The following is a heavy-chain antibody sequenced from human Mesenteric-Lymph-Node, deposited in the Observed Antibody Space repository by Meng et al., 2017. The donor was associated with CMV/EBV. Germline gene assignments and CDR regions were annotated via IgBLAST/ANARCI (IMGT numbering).Heavy chain of an antibody. CDR1: GYSISSGYY. D-gene: IGHD5-12*01. J-gene: IGHJ4*02. Sequence: SETLSLTCSVSGYSISSGYYWGWVRQSPEKGLEWIGSIFYSGSTYYNPSLKSRVTISVDTSKNQFSLKLSSMTAADTAVYFCARQRSGSPRYFDYWGQGILVTVSS. CDR3: ARQRSGSPRYFDY. CDR2: IFYSGST. V-gene: IGHV4-38-2*02.